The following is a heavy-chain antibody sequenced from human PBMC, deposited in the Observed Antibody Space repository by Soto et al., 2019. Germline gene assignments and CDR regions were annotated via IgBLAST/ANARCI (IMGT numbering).Heavy chain of an antibody. CDR3: ASGITMVRGYYYGMDV. CDR2: INHSGST. V-gene: IGHV4-34*01. Sequence: SETPSLTCAVYGGSFSGYYGSWVRQPPGKGLEWIGEINHSGSTNYNPSLKSRVTISVDTSKNQFSLKLSSVTAADTAVYYCASGITMVRGYYYGMDVWGQGTTVTVSS. CDR1: GGSFSGYY. J-gene: IGHJ6*02. D-gene: IGHD3-10*01.